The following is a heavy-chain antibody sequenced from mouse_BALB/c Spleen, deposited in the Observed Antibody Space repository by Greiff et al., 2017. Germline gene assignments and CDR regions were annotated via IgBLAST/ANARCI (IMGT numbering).Heavy chain of an antibody. J-gene: IGHJ3*01. CDR2: INPGSGGT. D-gene: IGHD1-2*01. V-gene: IGHV1-54*01. Sequence: VKLMESGAELVRPGTSVKVSCKASGYAFTNYLIEWVKQRPGQGLEWIGVINPGSGGTNYNEKFKGKATLTADKSSSTAYMQLSSLTSDDSAVYFCASIYGYNPFAYWGQGTLVTVSA. CDR3: ASIYGYNPFAY. CDR1: GYAFTNYL.